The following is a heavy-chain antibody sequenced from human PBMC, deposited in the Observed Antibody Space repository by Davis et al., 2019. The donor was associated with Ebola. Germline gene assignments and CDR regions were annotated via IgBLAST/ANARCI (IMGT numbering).Heavy chain of an antibody. CDR1: GFTFSGSA. J-gene: IGHJ4*02. Sequence: GGSLRLSCAASGFTFSGSAMHWVRQASGKGLGWVGRIRSKANSYATAYAASVKGRFTISRDDSKNTAYLQMNSLKTEDTAVYYCTTTTVTTDYWGQGTLVTVSS. CDR3: TTTTVTTDY. V-gene: IGHV3-73*01. D-gene: IGHD4-17*01. CDR2: IRSKANSYAT.